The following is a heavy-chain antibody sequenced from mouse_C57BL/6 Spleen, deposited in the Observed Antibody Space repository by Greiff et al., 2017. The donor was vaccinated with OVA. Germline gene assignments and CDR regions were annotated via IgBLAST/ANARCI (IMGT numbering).Heavy chain of an antibody. Sequence: QVQLQQPGAELVRPGSSVKLSCKASGYTFTSYWMDWVKQRPGQGLEWIGNIYPSDSETHYNQKFKDKATLTVDKSSSTAYMQLSSLTSEDSAVYYCARRRELTGTPWFAYWGQGTLVTVSA. CDR3: ARRRELTGTPWFAY. CDR1: GYTFTSYW. CDR2: IYPSDSET. V-gene: IGHV1-61*01. J-gene: IGHJ3*01. D-gene: IGHD4-1*01.